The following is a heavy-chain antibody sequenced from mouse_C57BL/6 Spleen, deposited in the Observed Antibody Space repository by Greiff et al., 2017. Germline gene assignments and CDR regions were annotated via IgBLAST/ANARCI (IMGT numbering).Heavy chain of an antibody. D-gene: IGHD2-5*01. CDR2: INPGSGGT. V-gene: IGHV1-54*01. CDR1: GYAFTNYL. Sequence: QVQLQQSGAELVRPGTSVKVSCKASGYAFTNYLIEWVKQRPGQGLEWIGVINPGSGGTNYNEKFKGKATLTADKSSSTAYMQLSSLTSEDAAVYFCARGDSKDYYAMDYWGQGTSVTVSS. J-gene: IGHJ4*01. CDR3: ARGDSKDYYAMDY.